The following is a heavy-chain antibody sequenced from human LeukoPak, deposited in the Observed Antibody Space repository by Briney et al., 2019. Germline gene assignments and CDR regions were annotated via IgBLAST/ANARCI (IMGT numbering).Heavy chain of an antibody. CDR2: IYTSGNT. Sequence: SETLSLTCTVSGGFISSYYWSWIRQPAGKGLEWIGRIYTSGNTKYNPSLKSRVTMSVDTSKNQFSLKLSSVTAADTAVYYCVRGRVVTYSDAFDIWGQGTMVTVSS. CDR1: GGFISSYY. D-gene: IGHD3-22*01. J-gene: IGHJ3*02. V-gene: IGHV4-4*07. CDR3: VRGRVVTYSDAFDI.